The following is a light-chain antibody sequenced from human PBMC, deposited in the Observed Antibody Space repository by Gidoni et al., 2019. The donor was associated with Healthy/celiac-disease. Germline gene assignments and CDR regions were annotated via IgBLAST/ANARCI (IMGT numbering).Light chain of an antibody. CDR1: QSVSSN. V-gene: IGKV3-11*01. J-gene: IGKJ1*01. CDR3: QQRSNCPPTWT. Sequence: ELVFTLSTATLSMSPGERPTLSCRAGQSVSSNCAGYQQKHGQAPRLLIYDASNRSTGIPARFSGSGAGTDFTLTISSLEPEDFAVYYCQQRSNCPPTWTFGQGTKVEIK. CDR2: DAS.